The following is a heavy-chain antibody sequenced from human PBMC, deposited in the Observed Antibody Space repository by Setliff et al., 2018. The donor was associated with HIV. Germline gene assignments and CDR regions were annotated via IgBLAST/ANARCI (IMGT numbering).Heavy chain of an antibody. Sequence: GGSLRLSCAASGFTFSDYPMNWVRQAPGKGLEWVSHIYPDSNNIDYTDSAKGRFTISRDNAKNSLYLQMNSLRAEDAAVYYCATDLHWAFDYWGQGSLVTVSS. CDR3: ATDLHWAFDY. D-gene: IGHD7-27*01. CDR1: GFTFSDYP. CDR2: IYPDSNNI. V-gene: IGHV3-48*01. J-gene: IGHJ4*02.